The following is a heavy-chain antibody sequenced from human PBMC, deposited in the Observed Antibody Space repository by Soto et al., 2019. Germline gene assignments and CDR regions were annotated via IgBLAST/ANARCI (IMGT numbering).Heavy chain of an antibody. Sequence: EVQLLESGGGLVQPGGSLRLSCAASGFTFSSYAMSWFRQAPGKGLEWVSSISTSGGSTYYEDSVKGRFTISRDNSNNTTYLQMNRLRAEDTGVYCCALSDRYYGMGVWCLGTTVTVSS. CDR1: GFTFSSYA. CDR2: ISTSGGST. CDR3: ALSDRYYGMGV. V-gene: IGHV3-23*01. J-gene: IGHJ6*02.